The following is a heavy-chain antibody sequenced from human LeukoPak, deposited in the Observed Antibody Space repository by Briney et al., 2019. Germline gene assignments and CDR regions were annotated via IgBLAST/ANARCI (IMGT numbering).Heavy chain of an antibody. V-gene: IGHV4-38-2*02. D-gene: IGHD6-13*01. CDR1: GYSISTSYY. CDR3: ARGVVAAAGRTFDF. Sequence: PSETLSLTCTVSGYSISTSYYWGWIRQPPGKGLEWIGSIYHSGNTYYNPSLKSRVTISVDTSKNQFSLKLNSVTAADTAVYYCARGVVAAAGRTFDFWGQGTLVTVSS. CDR2: IYHSGNT. J-gene: IGHJ4*02.